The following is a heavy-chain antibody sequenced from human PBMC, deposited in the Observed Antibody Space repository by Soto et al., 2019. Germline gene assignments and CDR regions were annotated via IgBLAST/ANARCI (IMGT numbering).Heavy chain of an antibody. Sequence: PSETLSLTCSVSGGSIIRGDYYWMWIRQPPGKGLEWIGYIYYSGSTYYNPSLKSRVTISVDTSKNQFSLKLSSVTAADTAVYYCARDRPGPTYYDFWSGYYAPLSRYYYGMDVWGQGTTVTVSS. CDR3: ARDRPGPTYYDFWSGYYAPLSRYYYGMDV. CDR2: IYYSGST. J-gene: IGHJ6*02. CDR1: GGSIIRGDYY. D-gene: IGHD3-3*01. V-gene: IGHV4-30-4*01.